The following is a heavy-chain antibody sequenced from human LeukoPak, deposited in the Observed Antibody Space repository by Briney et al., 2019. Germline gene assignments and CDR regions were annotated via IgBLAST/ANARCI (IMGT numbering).Heavy chain of an antibody. D-gene: IGHD3-22*01. V-gene: IGHV4-4*02. CDR1: GGSISSSNW. CDR3: ARVHLDRHYYDSSGYYYSVEYFQH. CDR2: IYHSGST. Sequence: SGTLSLTCAVSGGSISSSNWWSWVRQPPGKGLEWIGEIYHSGSTNCNPSLKSRVTISVDKSKNQFSLKLSSVTAADTAVYYCARVHLDRHYYDSSGYYYSVEYFQHWGQGTLVTVSS. J-gene: IGHJ1*01.